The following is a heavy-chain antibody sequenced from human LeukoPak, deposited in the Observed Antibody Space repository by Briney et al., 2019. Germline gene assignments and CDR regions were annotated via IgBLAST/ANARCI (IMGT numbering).Heavy chain of an antibody. CDR2: INHSGST. V-gene: IGHV4-34*01. D-gene: IGHD3-10*01. J-gene: IGHJ6*02. CDR1: GGSFSGYY. Sequence: PSETLSLTCAVYGGSFSGYYWSWIRQPPGKGLEWIGEINHSGSTSYNPSLKSRVTISVDTSKNQFSLKLSSVTAADTAVYYCARGKGRVRGVITPPYYYGMDVWGQGTTVTVSS. CDR3: ARGKGRVRGVITPPYYYGMDV.